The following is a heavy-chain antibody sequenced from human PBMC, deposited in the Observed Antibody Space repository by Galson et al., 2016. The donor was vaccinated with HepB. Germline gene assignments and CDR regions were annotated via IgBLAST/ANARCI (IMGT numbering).Heavy chain of an antibody. CDR1: GFTFTYNS. V-gene: IGHV3-21*01. CDR2: ISSSSSYI. CDR3: ARDPTRIVGATTSAFDI. J-gene: IGHJ3*02. D-gene: IGHD1-26*01. Sequence: SLRLSCAASGFTFTYNSLNWVRQAPGKGLEWVSSISSSSSYIYYADSVKGRFTISRDNAKNSLYLQMNSLRADDTAVYYCARDPTRIVGATTSAFDIWGQGTMVTVSS.